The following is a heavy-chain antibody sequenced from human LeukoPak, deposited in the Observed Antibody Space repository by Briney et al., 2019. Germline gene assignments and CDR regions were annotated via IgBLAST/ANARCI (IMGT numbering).Heavy chain of an antibody. CDR1: GGPFSGYY. D-gene: IGHD3-10*01. CDR3: ARGVGYYGSGTIFPY. Sequence: PSETLSLTCAVYGGPFSGYYWSWIRQPPGKGLEGIGEINHSGSTNYHPSLTIPVPISVHPSKNQFSLKLSSVTAADTAVYYCARGVGYYGSGTIFPYWGQGTLVTVSS. V-gene: IGHV4-34*01. J-gene: IGHJ4*02. CDR2: INHSGST.